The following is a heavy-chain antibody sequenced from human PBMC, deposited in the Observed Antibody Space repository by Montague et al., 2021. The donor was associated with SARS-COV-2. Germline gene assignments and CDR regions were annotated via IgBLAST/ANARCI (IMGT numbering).Heavy chain of an antibody. CDR1: GGSIIPSNYY. Sequence: SETLSLTCTVSGGSIIPSNYYWGWLRHPPGKGLKWIGSGDYSRSTSYNPSLTSRVTISADTSKNQFSLKQTSVTAADTAVYYCAGHVGRGPGARDWFAPWGQGTLVTVSS. V-gene: IGHV4-39*01. CDR3: AGHVGRGPGARDWFAP. CDR2: GDYSRST. D-gene: IGHD2-2*01. J-gene: IGHJ5*02.